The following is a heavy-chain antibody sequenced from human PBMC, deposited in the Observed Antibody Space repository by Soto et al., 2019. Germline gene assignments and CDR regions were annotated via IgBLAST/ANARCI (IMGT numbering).Heavy chain of an antibody. J-gene: IGHJ5*02. CDR2: VYYSGGT. D-gene: IGHD6-25*01. CDR3: AVVDSTGNWFDP. V-gene: IGHV4-39*01. CDR1: GGSISSSDFY. Sequence: QLQLQESGPGLVKPSETLSLTCTVSGGSISSSDFYWGWLRQTPGKGLEFIGSVYYSGGTYNNPSLKSRLTISGDTSKNQFTLKLISVTAADTAVYYCAVVDSTGNWFDPWGEGALVTVSS.